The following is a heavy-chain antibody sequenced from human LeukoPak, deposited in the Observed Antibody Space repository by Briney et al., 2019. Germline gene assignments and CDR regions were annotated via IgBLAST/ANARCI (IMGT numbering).Heavy chain of an antibody. V-gene: IGHV1-18*01. CDR1: GVSFTVDG. D-gene: IGHD1-7*01. Sequence: EASLWVSSKPSGVSFTVDGISWERQAPGQGREWMGWSSGYNGMTNYAQNFQDRLTMTTDTSTSTVYMEMRNPISDDTAVYYCAGTMGEHVFDIWCQGTKVTVSS. J-gene: IGHJ3*02. CDR2: SSGYNGMT. CDR3: AGTMGEHVFDI.